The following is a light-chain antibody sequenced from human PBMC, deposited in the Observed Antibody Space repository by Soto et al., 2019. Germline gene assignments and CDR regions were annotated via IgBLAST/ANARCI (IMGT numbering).Light chain of an antibody. CDR3: QQYGSSPPLT. J-gene: IGKJ4*01. CDR1: QSVSSSY. V-gene: IGKV3-20*01. CDR2: GAS. Sequence: EIVLTQSPGTLSLSPGERATLSCRASQSVSSSYLDWFQQKPGQAPRLLICGASSRATGIPDRFSGSGSGTDLTLTISRLEPEDFAVYYCQQYGSSPPLTFGGGTKVEIK.